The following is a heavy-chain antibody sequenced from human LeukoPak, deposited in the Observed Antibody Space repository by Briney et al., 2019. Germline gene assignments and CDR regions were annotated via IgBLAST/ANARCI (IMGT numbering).Heavy chain of an antibody. CDR3: ARVPPPGYYYDSSGYYYRDYYYMDV. J-gene: IGHJ6*03. CDR2: IYTSGST. V-gene: IGHV4-4*07. Sequence: SETLSLTCTVSGGSISSYYWSWIRQPAGKGLEWIGRIYTSGSTNYNPSLKSQVTMSVDTSKNQFSLKLSSVTAADTAVYYCARVPPPGYYYDSSGYYYRDYYYMDVWGKGTTVTVSS. D-gene: IGHD3-22*01. CDR1: GGSISSYY.